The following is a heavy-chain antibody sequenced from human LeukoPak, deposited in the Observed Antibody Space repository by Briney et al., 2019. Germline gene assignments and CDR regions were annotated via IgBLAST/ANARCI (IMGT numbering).Heavy chain of an antibody. V-gene: IGHV3-33*06. D-gene: IGHD3-10*01. Sequence: GRSLRLSCAASGFTFSSYGMHWVRQAPGKGLEWVAVIWYDGSSKYYADSVRGRFTISRDNSKNTLFLQMNSLRAEDTAVYYCAKVFYNSGSYDYWGQGALVTVSS. CDR1: GFTFSSYG. J-gene: IGHJ4*02. CDR3: AKVFYNSGSYDY. CDR2: IWYDGSSK.